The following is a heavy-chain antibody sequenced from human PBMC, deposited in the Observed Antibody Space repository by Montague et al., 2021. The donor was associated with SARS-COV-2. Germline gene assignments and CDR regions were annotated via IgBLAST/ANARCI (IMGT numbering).Heavy chain of an antibody. CDR1: GFTFSSYA. Sequence: SLRLSCAASGFTFSSYAMHWVRQAPGKGLEWVAVISYDGSNKYYADSVKGRFTISRDNSKNTLHLQMNSLRAEEKAVYYCARDRRYYDSSVYPGVAYNWFDPWGQGTLVTVSS. CDR3: ARDRRYYDSSVYPGVAYNWFDP. V-gene: IGHV3-30-3*01. CDR2: ISYDGSNK. J-gene: IGHJ5*02. D-gene: IGHD3-22*01.